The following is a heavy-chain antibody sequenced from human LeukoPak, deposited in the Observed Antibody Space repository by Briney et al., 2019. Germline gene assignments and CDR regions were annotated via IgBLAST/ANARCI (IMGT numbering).Heavy chain of an antibody. D-gene: IGHD1-1*01. CDR3: AHRLQRYGEVGTTMGFDP. J-gene: IGHJ5*02. V-gene: IGHV2-5*02. Sequence: SGPTLVKPTQTLTLTCTFSGISLSTSGVGVGWIRQPPGKALEWLALIYWDDDKRYSPSLKSRLTITKDTSKNQVVLTMTNMDPVDTATYYCAHRLQRYGEVGTTMGFDPWGQGTLVTVSS. CDR1: GISLSTSGVG. CDR2: IYWDDDK.